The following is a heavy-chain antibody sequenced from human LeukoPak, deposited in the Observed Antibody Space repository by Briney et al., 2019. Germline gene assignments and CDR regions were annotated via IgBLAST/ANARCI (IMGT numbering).Heavy chain of an antibody. D-gene: IGHD2-2*02. V-gene: IGHV1-69*13. Sequence: ASVKVSCKASGYTFTSYAMNWVRQAPGQGLEWMGGIIPIFGTANYAQKFQGRVTITADESTSTAYMELSSLRSEDTALYYCARTQEYCRSTSCYTSFDYWGQGTLVTVSS. CDR3: ARTQEYCRSTSCYTSFDY. CDR1: GYTFTSYA. CDR2: IIPIFGTA. J-gene: IGHJ4*02.